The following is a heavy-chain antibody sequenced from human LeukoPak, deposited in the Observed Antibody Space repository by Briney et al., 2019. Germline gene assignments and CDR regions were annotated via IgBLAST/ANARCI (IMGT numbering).Heavy chain of an antibody. V-gene: IGHV3-7*01. CDR2: MKQDGSEK. CDR3: ARLKDRRRYYDFWSGQNRYYMDV. J-gene: IGHJ6*03. CDR1: GFTFSSYW. D-gene: IGHD3-3*01. Sequence: PGGSLRLSCAASGFTFSSYWMSWVRQAPGKGLEWVANMKQDGSEKYYVDSVKGRFTISRDNAKNSLYLQMNSLRAEDTAVYYCARLKDRRRYYDFWSGQNRYYMDVWGKGTTVTVSS.